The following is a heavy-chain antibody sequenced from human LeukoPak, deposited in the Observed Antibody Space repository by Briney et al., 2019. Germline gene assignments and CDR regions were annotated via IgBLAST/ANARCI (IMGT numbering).Heavy chain of an antibody. Sequence: PGGTLRLSCAASGFIFSGYGMSWVRQAPGKGLEWVSFIYSDNTHYSDSVKGRFTISRDNSKNTLYLQMNSLRAEDTAVYYCARRAGAYSHPYDYWGQGTLVTVSS. J-gene: IGHJ4*02. CDR3: ARRAGAYSHPYDY. D-gene: IGHD4/OR15-4a*01. V-gene: IGHV3-53*01. CDR2: IYSDNT. CDR1: GFIFSGYG.